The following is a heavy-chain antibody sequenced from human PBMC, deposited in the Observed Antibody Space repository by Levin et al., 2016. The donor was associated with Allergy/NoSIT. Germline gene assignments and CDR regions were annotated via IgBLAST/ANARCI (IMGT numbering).Heavy chain of an antibody. CDR3: ARELPRTAVDY. V-gene: IGHV3-23*01. CDR1: GFSINSYA. Sequence: GGSLRLSCAASGFSINSYAMNWVRQAPGKGLEWVSALSGNGGSTYYADSVKGRFTISRDDARNSLFLQMDSLRAEDTAIYYCARELPRTAVDYWGRGTLVTVSS. D-gene: IGHD1-26*01. CDR2: LSGNGGST. J-gene: IGHJ4*02.